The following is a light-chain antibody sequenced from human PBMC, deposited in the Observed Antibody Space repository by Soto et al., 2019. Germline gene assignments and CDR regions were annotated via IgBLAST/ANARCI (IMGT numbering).Light chain of an antibody. CDR3: QQYNNWPRT. CDR1: QSVGRS. CDR2: GVS. J-gene: IGKJ1*01. Sequence: DIQMTQSPSTLSASVGDRVTITCRASQSVGRSLAWYQQQPGKAPKLLIYGVSTLESGVPSRFSGFGSGTEFTLTISSLQSEDFAVYYCQQYNNWPRTFGQGTKVEIK. V-gene: IGKV1-5*01.